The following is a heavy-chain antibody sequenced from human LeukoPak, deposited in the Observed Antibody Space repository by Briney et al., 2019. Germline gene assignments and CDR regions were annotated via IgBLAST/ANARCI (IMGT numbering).Heavy chain of an antibody. Sequence: GGSLRLSCAASGFAFSTYDMHWVRQAPGKGLEWVAGISCDGSPKYYADSVKGRFTISRDNAKNTLYLQMNSLRTEDTAVYYCAKARQRAYCGGACYSRPSYFDNWGQGTLVTVSS. V-gene: IGHV3-30*18. D-gene: IGHD2-21*02. CDR3: AKARQRAYCGGACYSRPSYFDN. CDR1: GFAFSTYD. J-gene: IGHJ4*02. CDR2: ISCDGSPK.